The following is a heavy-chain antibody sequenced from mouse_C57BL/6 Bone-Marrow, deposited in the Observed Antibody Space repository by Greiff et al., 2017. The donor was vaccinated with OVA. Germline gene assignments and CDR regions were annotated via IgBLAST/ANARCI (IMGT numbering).Heavy chain of an antibody. J-gene: IGHJ2*01. Sequence: QVQLKQSGPELVKPGASVKISCKASGYAFSSSWMNWVKQRPGKGLEWIGRIYPGDGDTNYNGKFKGKATLTADKSSSTAYMQLSSLTSEDSAVYFCARYGQLRYFDYWGQGTTLTVSS. CDR2: IYPGDGDT. V-gene: IGHV1-82*01. D-gene: IGHD3-2*02. CDR1: GYAFSSSW. CDR3: ARYGQLRYFDY.